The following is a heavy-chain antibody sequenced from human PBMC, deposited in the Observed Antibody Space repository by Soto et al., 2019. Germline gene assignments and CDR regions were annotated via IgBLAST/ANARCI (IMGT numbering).Heavy chain of an antibody. V-gene: IGHV3-74*01. J-gene: IGHJ4*02. CDR1: GFTFSSYA. D-gene: IGHD2-15*01. CDR2: INNEGSST. CDR3: VRTSLVVAAATREDY. Sequence: GGSLRLSGAASGFTFSSYAMHWVRQAPGKGLVWVSRINNEGSSTSSADSVKGRFTISRDNAKNTLYLQMNSLRAEDTAVYYCVRTSLVVAAATREDYWGQGTLVTVYS.